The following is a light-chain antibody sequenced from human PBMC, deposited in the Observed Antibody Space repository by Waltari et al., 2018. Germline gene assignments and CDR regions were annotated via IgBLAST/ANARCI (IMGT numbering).Light chain of an antibody. CDR2: AAS. V-gene: IGKV1-39*01. J-gene: IGKJ4*01. Sequence: DIQMTQSPSSLSASVGDRVTLTCRAIQSISSYLTWYQQKPGKAPKLLIYAASSLQSGVPSRFSGSGSGTDFTLTISSLQPEDFATYYCQQSYSTPSVTFGGGTKVEIK. CDR3: QQSYSTPSVT. CDR1: QSISSY.